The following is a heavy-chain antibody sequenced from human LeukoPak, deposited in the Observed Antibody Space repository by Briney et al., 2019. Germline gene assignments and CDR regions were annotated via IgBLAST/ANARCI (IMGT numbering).Heavy chain of an antibody. CDR2: INPSGDSA. J-gene: IGHJ5*02. Sequence: GASVKVSCKASGGTFSSYAISWVRQAPGQGLEWMGIINPSGDSASYAQKFQGRVTMTGDTSTSTVYMELSSLRSEDTAVYYCARAPSGWFDPWGQGTLVTVSS. CDR3: ARAPSGWFDP. V-gene: IGHV1-46*01. D-gene: IGHD6-6*01. CDR1: GGTFSSYA.